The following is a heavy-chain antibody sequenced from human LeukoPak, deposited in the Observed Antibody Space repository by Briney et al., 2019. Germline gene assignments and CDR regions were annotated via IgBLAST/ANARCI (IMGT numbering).Heavy chain of an antibody. D-gene: IGHD2-2*01. CDR2: ISYDGSNK. Sequence: GGSLRLSCAASGFTFSSYGMHWVRQAPGKGLEWVAVISYDGSNKYYADSVKGRFTISRDNSKNTLYLQMNSLRAEDTAVYYCAKRLGYCSSTSCSNYYYGMDVWGKGTTVTVSS. CDR1: GFTFSSYG. CDR3: AKRLGYCSSTSCSNYYYGMDV. V-gene: IGHV3-30*18. J-gene: IGHJ6*04.